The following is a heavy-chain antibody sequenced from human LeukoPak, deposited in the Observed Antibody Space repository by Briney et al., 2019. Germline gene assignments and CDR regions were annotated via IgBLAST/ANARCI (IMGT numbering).Heavy chain of an antibody. CDR1: GFTFSTYW. V-gene: IGHV3-7*01. CDR3: ARDSGIIAFDI. CDR2: IKQDGSEK. J-gene: IGHJ3*02. D-gene: IGHD3-10*01. Sequence: PGGSLRLSCAASGFTFSTYWMSWVRQAPGKGLEWVANIKQDGSEKYYMDSVKGRFTISRDSAKSSLYLQMNSLRAEDTAVYYCARDSGIIAFDIWGQGAMVTVSS.